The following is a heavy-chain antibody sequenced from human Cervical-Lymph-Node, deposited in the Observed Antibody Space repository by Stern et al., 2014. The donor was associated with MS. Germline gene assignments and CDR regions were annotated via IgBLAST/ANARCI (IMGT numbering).Heavy chain of an antibody. V-gene: IGHV3-53*01. CDR1: GFTVSRDY. D-gene: IGHD1-1*01. J-gene: IGHJ4*02. Sequence: EVQLVESGGGVIQPGGSLRLSCTASGFTVSRDYMTWVRQAPGKRLEWVSIITNVGSTFYTDSVKGRFTISRDDSKNTVYLHMTSLRAEDTAMYYCARDTSSPERSDWWGQGTLVTVSS. CDR2: ITNVGST. CDR3: ARDTSSPERSDW.